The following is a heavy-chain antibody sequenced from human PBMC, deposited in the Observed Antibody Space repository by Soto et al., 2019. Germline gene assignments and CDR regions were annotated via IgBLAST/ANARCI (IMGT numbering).Heavy chain of an antibody. V-gene: IGHV4-39*01. CDR2: VYYSGGA. CDR3: PRVVEAATRHTDSDS. J-gene: IGHJ4*02. CDR1: GVSIDNSHSF. D-gene: IGHD2-15*01. Sequence: ETLSLSCYVSGVSIDNSHSFGGWVRQPPGKGLEFIGSVYYSGGAYYSPPLKSRVTASVDTSKNQLSLRVNSVTAADTAVYYCPRVVEAATRHTDSDSWGQGILVTVSS.